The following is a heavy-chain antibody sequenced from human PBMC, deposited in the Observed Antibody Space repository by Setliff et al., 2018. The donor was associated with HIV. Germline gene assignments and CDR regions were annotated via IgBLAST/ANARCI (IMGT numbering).Heavy chain of an antibody. J-gene: IGHJ2*01. CDR3: ARAAYSGTYLWEPATDL. CDR1: GDSITRGSYY. CDR2: IYTSGKT. Sequence: SETLSLTCTVSGDSITRGSYYWSWIRQPAGKGLEWIGHIYTSGKTHYSPSLRSRITISADTSKNQLSLNLSSVTAADTAVYYCARAAYSGTYLWEPATDLWGRGTLVTVSS. V-gene: IGHV4-61*09. D-gene: IGHD1-26*01.